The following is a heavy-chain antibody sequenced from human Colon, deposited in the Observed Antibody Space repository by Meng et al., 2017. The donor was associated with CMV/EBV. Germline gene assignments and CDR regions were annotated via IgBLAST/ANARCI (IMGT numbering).Heavy chain of an antibody. J-gene: IGHJ5*02. Sequence: LRLSCSVSGASISSGGYFWTWIRQLPGKGLEWIGYMYYTASTYYNPSLGGRVSISVDTSKNQFSLKLTSVTAADTALYYCARGSPSEYRLPFNWFDPWGQGAQVTVSS. CDR1: GASISSGGYF. V-gene: IGHV4-31*02. CDR3: ARGSPSEYRLPFNWFDP. D-gene: IGHD2-2*01. CDR2: MYYTAST.